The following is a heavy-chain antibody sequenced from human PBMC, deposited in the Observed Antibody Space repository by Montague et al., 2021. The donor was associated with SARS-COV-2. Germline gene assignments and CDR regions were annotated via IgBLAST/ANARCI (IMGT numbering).Heavy chain of an antibody. V-gene: IGHV4-61*02. CDR1: GGPISSGSYY. Sequence: TLSLTCTVSGGPISSGSYYWSWIRQPAGKGLEWIGRIYTSGSTNYNPSLKSRVTISVDTSKNQLSLKLSSVTAADTAVYYCARVGVGSMVRGVISAYYYDGMDVWGQGTTVTVSS. CDR2: IYTSGST. D-gene: IGHD3-10*01. J-gene: IGHJ6*02. CDR3: ARVGVGSMVRGVISAYYYDGMDV.